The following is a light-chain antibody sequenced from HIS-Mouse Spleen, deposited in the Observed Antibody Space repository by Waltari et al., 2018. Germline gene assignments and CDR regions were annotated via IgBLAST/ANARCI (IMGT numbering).Light chain of an antibody. Sequence: QSALTQPPSVSGSPGQSATISCTGTGSDVGSYNRLSWSQQPPGPAPKLMIYEVSNRPSVVPDRFSGSKSGNTASLTISGLQAEDEADYYCSSYTSSSTFVVFGGGTKLTVL. CDR3: SSYTSSSTFVV. CDR2: EVS. V-gene: IGLV2-18*02. J-gene: IGLJ2*01. CDR1: GSDVGSYNR.